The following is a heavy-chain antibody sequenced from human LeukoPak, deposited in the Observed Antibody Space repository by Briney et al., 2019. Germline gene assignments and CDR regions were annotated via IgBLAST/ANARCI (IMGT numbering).Heavy chain of an antibody. Sequence: GGSLRVSCAASGFTFSSYAMSWVRQAPGKGLEWVSAISGSGGSTYYADSVKGRFTISRDNSKNTLYLQMNSLRAEDTAVYYCANQFPSYYDSSGYYDFLSYYYGMDVWGQGTTVTVSS. V-gene: IGHV3-23*01. CDR2: ISGSGGST. CDR3: ANQFPSYYDSSGYYDFLSYYYGMDV. D-gene: IGHD3-22*01. CDR1: GFTFSSYA. J-gene: IGHJ6*02.